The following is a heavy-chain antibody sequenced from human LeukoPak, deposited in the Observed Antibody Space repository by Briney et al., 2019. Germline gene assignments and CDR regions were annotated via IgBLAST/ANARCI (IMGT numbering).Heavy chain of an antibody. CDR3: ARSIVVVPADRYYYYYYYMDV. CDR2: INPNSGDT. D-gene: IGHD2-2*01. CDR1: GYSFSAHY. J-gene: IGHJ6*03. Sequence: GASVKVSCKASGYSFSAHYMHWVRQAPGQGLEWMGWINPNSGDTNYAQKFQGRVTMTRDTSISTAYMELNRLRSDDTAVYYCARSIVVVPADRYYYYYYYMDVWGKGTTVTVSS. V-gene: IGHV1-2*02.